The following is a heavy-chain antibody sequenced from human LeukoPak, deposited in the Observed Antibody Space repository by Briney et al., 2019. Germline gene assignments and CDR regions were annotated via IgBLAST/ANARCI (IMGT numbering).Heavy chain of an antibody. J-gene: IGHJ4*02. CDR1: GGSFSGYY. V-gene: IGHV4-34*01. CDR3: ARDIAVAGRPFEN. D-gene: IGHD6-19*01. CDR2: INHSGST. Sequence: SETLSLTCAVYGGSFSGYYWSWIRQPPGKGLEWMGEINHSGSTNYNPSLKSRVTISVYTSKSQFSLKLSSVTAADTAVYYCARDIAVAGRPFENWGEGTLVTVSS.